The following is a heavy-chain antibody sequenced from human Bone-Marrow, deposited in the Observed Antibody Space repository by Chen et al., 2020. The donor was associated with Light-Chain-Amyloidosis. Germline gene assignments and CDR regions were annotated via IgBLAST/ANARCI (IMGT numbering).Heavy chain of an antibody. D-gene: IGHD3-10*01. J-gene: IGHJ4*02. CDR1: GFTFSIYT. CDR2: VSSSSNYK. Sequence: EVQLVESGGGLVKPGGSLRLSCAASGFTFSIYTMNWVCQATGKGREWVSSVSSSSNYKYYADSVKGRLTISRDNAKNSLYLQMNSLRPEDTAVYYCAREYGGDYFDYWGQGTLVTVSS. CDR3: AREYGGDYFDY. V-gene: IGHV3-21*01.